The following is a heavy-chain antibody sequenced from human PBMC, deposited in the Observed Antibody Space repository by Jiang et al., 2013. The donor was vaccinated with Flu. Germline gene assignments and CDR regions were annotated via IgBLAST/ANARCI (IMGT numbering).Heavy chain of an antibody. V-gene: IGHV3-15*01. Sequence: QLLESGGGLVKPGGSLRLSCAASGFTFNNAWMGWVRQAPGKGLEWVGRIKSKIDGGTTDYAAPVKGRFTISRDDSTNMLYLQMNSLKTEDTAVYYCTAQDNYYEDDAFDIWGQGTMVTVSS. CDR1: GFTFNNAW. CDR3: TAQDNYYEDDAFDI. CDR2: IKSKIDGGTT. J-gene: IGHJ3*02. D-gene: IGHD3-22*01.